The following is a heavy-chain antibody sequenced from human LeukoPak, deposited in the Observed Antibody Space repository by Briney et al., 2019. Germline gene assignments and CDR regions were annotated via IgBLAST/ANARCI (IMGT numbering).Heavy chain of an antibody. J-gene: IGHJ3*02. CDR1: GYTFTNYG. CDR2: ISAYNGDT. D-gene: IGHD1-26*01. Sequence: GASVKVSCKASGYTFTNYGIIWVRQAPGQGLEWLGWISAYNGDTNYEQKLQGRVTMTTDTSTSTAYMELRSLRSDDTAIYYCARDGGVVGGTTGAFDIWGQGTMVTVSS. V-gene: IGHV1-18*01. CDR3: ARDGGVVGGTTGAFDI.